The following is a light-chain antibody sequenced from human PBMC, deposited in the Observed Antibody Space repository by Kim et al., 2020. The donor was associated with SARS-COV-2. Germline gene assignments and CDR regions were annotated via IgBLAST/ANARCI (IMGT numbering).Light chain of an antibody. CDR1: SSDVGGYNY. Sequence: GQSITISCTGTSSDVGGYNYVSWYQQHPVKAPKLMIYDVSNRPSGVSNRFSGSKSGNTASLTISGLQAEDEADYYCSSYTSSSTRVFGGGTQLTVL. CDR3: SSYTSSSTRV. V-gene: IGLV2-14*03. CDR2: DVS. J-gene: IGLJ3*02.